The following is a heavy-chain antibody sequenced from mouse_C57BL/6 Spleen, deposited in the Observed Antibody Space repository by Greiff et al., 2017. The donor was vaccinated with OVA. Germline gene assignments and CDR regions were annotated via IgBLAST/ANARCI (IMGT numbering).Heavy chain of an antibody. J-gene: IGHJ1*03. D-gene: IGHD2-1*01. CDR2: IDPETGGT. Sequence: QVQLQQSGAELVRPGASVTLSCKASGYTFTDYEMHWVKQTPVHGLEWIGAIDPETGGTAYNQKVKGKAILTADKSSSTAYMELRSLTSEDSAVYYCTRRLYGTGYFDVWGTGTTVTVSS. CDR1: GYTFTDYE. V-gene: IGHV1-15*01. CDR3: TRRLYGTGYFDV.